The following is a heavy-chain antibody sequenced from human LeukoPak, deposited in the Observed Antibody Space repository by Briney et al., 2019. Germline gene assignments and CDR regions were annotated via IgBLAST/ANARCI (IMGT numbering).Heavy chain of an antibody. D-gene: IGHD3-3*01. J-gene: IGHJ6*02. Sequence: PSETLSLTCTVSGGSISSYYWSWIRQPPGKGLEWIGYIYYSGSTNYNPSLKSRVTISVDTSKNQFSLKLSSVTAADTAVYYCARHPPPYYDFWSGYWSDVWGQGTTVTVSS. CDR3: ARHPPPYYDFWSGYWSDV. CDR2: IYYSGST. V-gene: IGHV4-59*08. CDR1: GGSISSYY.